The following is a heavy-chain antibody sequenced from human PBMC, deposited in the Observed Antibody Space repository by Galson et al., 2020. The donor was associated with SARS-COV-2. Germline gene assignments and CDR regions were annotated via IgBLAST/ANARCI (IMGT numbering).Heavy chain of an antibody. Sequence: ETSETLSLTCTVSGGSISSGGYYWSWIRQHPGKGLEWIGYIYYSGNTNYNPSLKSRVTISVDTSKNQFSLKLSSVTAADTAVYYCARTYYDFILSGFDPWGQGTLVTVSS. D-gene: IGHD3-3*01. CDR2: IYYSGNT. CDR3: ARTYYDFILSGFDP. V-gene: IGHV4-61*08. CDR1: GGSISSGGYY. J-gene: IGHJ5*02.